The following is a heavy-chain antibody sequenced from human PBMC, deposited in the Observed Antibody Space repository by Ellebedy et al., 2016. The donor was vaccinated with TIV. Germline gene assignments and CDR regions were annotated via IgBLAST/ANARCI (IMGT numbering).Heavy chain of an antibody. CDR2: INYSGDT. CDR3: ARGPAETSRGTWFDP. J-gene: IGHJ5*02. Sequence: SETLSLXXTVSGGSINGYYWSLIRQPPGKGLEYIAYINYSGDTNYNPSLKSRVTISVDTSKNQLSLKVPYVTAADTAIYYCARGPAETSRGTWFDPWGQGTLVTVSS. CDR1: GGSINGYY. D-gene: IGHD3-16*01. V-gene: IGHV4-59*01.